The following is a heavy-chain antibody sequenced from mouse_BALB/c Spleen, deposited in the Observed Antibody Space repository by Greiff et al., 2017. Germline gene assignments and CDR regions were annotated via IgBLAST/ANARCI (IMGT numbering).Heavy chain of an antibody. CDR1: GFTFSSYG. D-gene: IGHD1-1*01. V-gene: IGHV5-6*01. CDR2: ISSGGSYT. Sequence: EVQGVESGGDLVKPGVSLKLSCAASGFTFSSYGMSWVRQTPDKRLEWVATISSGGSYTYYPDSVKGRFTISRDNAKNTLYLQMSSLKSEDTAMYYCARGGTTVVEDFDVWGAGTTVTVSS. J-gene: IGHJ1*01. CDR3: ARGGTTVVEDFDV.